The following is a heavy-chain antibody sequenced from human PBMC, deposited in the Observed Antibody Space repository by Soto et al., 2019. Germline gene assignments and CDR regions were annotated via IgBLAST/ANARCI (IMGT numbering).Heavy chain of an antibody. J-gene: IGHJ4*02. V-gene: IGHV3-30-3*01. Sequence: SLRLSCAASGFTFSSYAMHWVRRAPGKGLEWVAVISYDGSNKYYADSVKGRFTISRDNSKNSLYLQMNSLRAEDTAVYYCARPSYYYGRYYFDYWARGTLVPVSS. CDR3: ARPSYYYGRYYFDY. CDR1: GFTFSSYA. D-gene: IGHD3-10*01. CDR2: ISYDGSNK.